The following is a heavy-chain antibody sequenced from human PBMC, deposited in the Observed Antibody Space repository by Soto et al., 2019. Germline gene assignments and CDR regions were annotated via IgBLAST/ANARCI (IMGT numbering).Heavy chain of an antibody. CDR3: ARGRASGSYYLLDY. Sequence: VKVSCKASGNTFTSYDINWVRQATGHGLEWMGWINPNSGNIGYAQKFQGRVTMTRDTAIRTASMEVSRLRSDDTVVYYCARGRASGSYYLLDYWGQGTLVTVSS. CDR1: GNTFTSYD. J-gene: IGHJ4*02. V-gene: IGHV1-8*01. CDR2: INPNSGNI. D-gene: IGHD3-10*01.